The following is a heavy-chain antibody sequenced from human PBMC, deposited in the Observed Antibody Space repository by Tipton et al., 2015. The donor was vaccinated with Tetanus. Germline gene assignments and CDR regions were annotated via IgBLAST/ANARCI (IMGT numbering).Heavy chain of an antibody. J-gene: IGHJ2*01. CDR3: GRHGGSYIAYWCFDL. D-gene: IGHD1-26*01. CDR1: GASFSDYY. Sequence: TLSLTCAVYGASFSDYYWSWIRQAPGKGLEWIGEINHSGNTNHNPSLKSRVTLSVDTSKNQFSPRLTSVTATDSAVYYCGRHGGSYIAYWCFDLWGRGSLVTVSS. V-gene: IGHV4-34*01. CDR2: INHSGNT.